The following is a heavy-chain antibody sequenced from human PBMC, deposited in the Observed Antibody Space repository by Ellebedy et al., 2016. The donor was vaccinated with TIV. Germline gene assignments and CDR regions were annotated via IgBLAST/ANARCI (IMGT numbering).Heavy chain of an antibody. D-gene: IGHD3-10*01. CDR1: GYNFNDYY. Sequence: ASVKVSCKASGYNFNDYYINWVRQAPGQGLEWMGWISGFNAKTNYAQKIQGRVTMTADTSTSTAYMELRSLRSDDTAVYFCARVGGLLLWFGEATDYWGQGTLVTVSS. J-gene: IGHJ4*02. CDR2: ISGFNAKT. CDR3: ARVGGLLLWFGEATDY. V-gene: IGHV1-18*04.